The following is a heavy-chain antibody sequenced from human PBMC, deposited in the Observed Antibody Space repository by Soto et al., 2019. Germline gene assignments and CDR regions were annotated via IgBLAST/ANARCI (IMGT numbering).Heavy chain of an antibody. D-gene: IGHD3-10*01. CDR3: ARMLGFSYYYGMDV. CDR2: IDWDDDK. J-gene: IGHJ6*02. CDR1: GFSLSTSGMC. Sequence: SGPTLVNPTHTLTLTCTFSGFSLSTSGMCVSWIRQPPGKALEWLALIDWDDDKYYSTSLKTRLTISKDTSKNQVVLTMTNMDPVDTATYYCARMLGFSYYYGMDVWGQGTTVTVSS. V-gene: IGHV2-70*01.